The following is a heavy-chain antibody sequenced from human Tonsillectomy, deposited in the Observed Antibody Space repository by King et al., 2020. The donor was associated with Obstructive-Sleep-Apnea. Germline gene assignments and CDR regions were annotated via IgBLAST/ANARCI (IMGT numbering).Heavy chain of an antibody. CDR2: IYYSGST. CDR1: GGSISSSSYY. V-gene: IGHV4-39*07. Sequence: QLQESGPGLVKPSETLSLTCTVSGGSISSSSYYWGWIRQPPGKGLEWIGSIYYSGSTYYNPSLKSRVTISVDTSKNQFSLKLSSVTAADTAVYYCARDMEIAAAGTHYWGHGTLVTVSS. J-gene: IGHJ4*01. D-gene: IGHD6-13*01. CDR3: ARDMEIAAAGTHY.